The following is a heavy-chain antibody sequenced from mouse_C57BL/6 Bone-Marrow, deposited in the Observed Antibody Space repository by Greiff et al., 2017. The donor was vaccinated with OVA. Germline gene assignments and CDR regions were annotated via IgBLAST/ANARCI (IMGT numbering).Heavy chain of an antibody. CDR3: ARPPGHITRRWDAMGY. D-gene: IGHD3-1*01. J-gene: IGHJ4*01. CDR2: INSDGGST. Sequence: EVMLVESGGGLVQPGESLKLSCESHEYEFPSHDMSWVRKTPEKRLALVAAINSDGGSTYYPDTMERRFIISRDNTKKTLYLQMSSLRSEDTHLYNSARPPGHITRRWDAMGYRGQEAPLTVSP. V-gene: IGHV5-2*01. CDR1: EYEFPSHD.